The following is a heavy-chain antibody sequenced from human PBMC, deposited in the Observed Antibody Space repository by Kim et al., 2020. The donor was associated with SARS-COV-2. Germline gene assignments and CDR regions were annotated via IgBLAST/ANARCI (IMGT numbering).Heavy chain of an antibody. CDR2: INHSGST. V-gene: IGHV4-34*01. D-gene: IGHD6-6*01. J-gene: IGHJ5*02. Sequence: SETLSLTCAVYGGSFSGYYWSWIRQPPGKGLEWIGEINHSGSTNYNPSLKSRVTRSVDTSKNQFSLKLSSVTAADTAVYYCARVKRRTSIAAANWFDPWGQGTLVTVSS. CDR1: GGSFSGYY. CDR3: ARVKRRTSIAAANWFDP.